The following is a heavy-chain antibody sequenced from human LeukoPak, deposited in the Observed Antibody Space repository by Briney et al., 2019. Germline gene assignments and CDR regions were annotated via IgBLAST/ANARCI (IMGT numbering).Heavy chain of an antibody. CDR3: AREIGY. J-gene: IGHJ4*02. V-gene: IGHV3-48*02. CDR1: GFTFSSYS. Sequence: GRSLRLSCAASGFTFSSYSMNWVRQAPGKGLEWVSYISSYSGTISYADSVKGRFAISRDNAKNSLYLQMNSLRDEDTAIYYCAREIGYWGQGTLVTVSS. D-gene: IGHD3-22*01. CDR2: ISSYSGTI.